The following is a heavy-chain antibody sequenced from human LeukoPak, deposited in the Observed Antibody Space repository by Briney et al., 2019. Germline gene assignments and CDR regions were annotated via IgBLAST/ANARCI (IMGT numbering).Heavy chain of an antibody. D-gene: IGHD2-21*01. V-gene: IGHV1-2*02. J-gene: IGHJ3*02. CDR2: INPNSGGT. Sequence: ASVKVSCKASGYTFTGYYMHWVRQAPGQGLEWMGWINPNSGGTNYAQKFQGRVTMTRDTSISIAYMELSRLRSDDTAVYYCASETPSISDAFDIWGQGTMVTVSS. CDR1: GYTFTGYY. CDR3: ASETPSISDAFDI.